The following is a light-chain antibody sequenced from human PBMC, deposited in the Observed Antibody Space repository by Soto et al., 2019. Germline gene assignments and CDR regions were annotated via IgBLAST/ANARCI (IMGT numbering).Light chain of an antibody. J-gene: IGLJ1*01. Sequence: QSVLTQPASVSGSRGQSIIISGTGTSSDVGAYNFVSWYQQHPGKLPKLMIFDVSRRPSGVSDRFSGSKSGNTASLTISGLQAEDEGDYYCSSYTSSSTHVFGSGTKLTVL. CDR2: DVS. CDR1: SSDVGAYNF. CDR3: SSYTSSSTHV. V-gene: IGLV2-14*03.